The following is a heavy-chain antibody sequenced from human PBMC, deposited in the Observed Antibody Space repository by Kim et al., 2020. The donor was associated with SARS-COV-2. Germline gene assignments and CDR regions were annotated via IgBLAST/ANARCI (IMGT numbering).Heavy chain of an antibody. D-gene: IGHD1-26*01. Sequence: GGSLRLSCLTSGFTFTSYTMNWVRQAPGKGLEWVSSISNSDHYIYYADSVQGRFTISRDNAKTSVYQQMNSLRAEDTAVYYCAKDWLSGNYYVPDAFDIWGQGTVVTVSS. CDR3: AKDWLSGNYYVPDAFDI. CDR1: GFTFTSYT. V-gene: IGHV3-21*01. J-gene: IGHJ3*02. CDR2: ISNSDHYI.